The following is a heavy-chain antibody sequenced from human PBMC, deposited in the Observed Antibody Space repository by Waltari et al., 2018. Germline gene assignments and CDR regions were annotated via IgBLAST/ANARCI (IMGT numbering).Heavy chain of an antibody. D-gene: IGHD3-22*01. CDR3: ASPTQDYYDTSGYFAD. CDR2: ISYDGINS. V-gene: IGHV3-30-3*01. Sequence: QVQLVESGGGEVQPGTSLRLSCAASGFAFSDYAMNWVRQAPGKGLEWVTFISYDGINSFYADAVRGRFTVSRDNSKNTLYLQMNSLRVEDTAVYCCASPTQDYYDTSGYFADWGQGTLVTVSS. J-gene: IGHJ4*02. CDR1: GFAFSDYA.